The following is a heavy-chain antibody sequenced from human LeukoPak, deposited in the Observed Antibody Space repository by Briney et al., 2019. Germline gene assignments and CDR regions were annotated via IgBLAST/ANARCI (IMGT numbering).Heavy chain of an antibody. J-gene: IGHJ4*02. CDR2: IKQDGGET. V-gene: IGHV3-7*01. CDR1: GFTFSSYW. CDR3: ARQPFDY. Sequence: GGSLRLSCVASGFTFSSYWMSWVRQAPGKGLEWVANIKQDGGETYYVDSVKGRFTISRDNAGNSVFLQMSSLRVEDTAIYYCARQPFDYWGQGTLVTVSS.